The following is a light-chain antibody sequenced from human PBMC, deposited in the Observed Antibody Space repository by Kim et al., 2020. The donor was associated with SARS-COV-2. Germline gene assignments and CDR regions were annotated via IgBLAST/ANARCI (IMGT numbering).Light chain of an antibody. V-gene: IGLV1-51*01. CDR2: DNN. J-gene: IGLJ2*01. CDR3: GTWDDSLSAVV. Sequence: GQKVTISCSGSSSNIGNNYVSWSQQLPGTAPKLLIYDNNKRPSGVPDRFSGSTSGTSASLGITGLQTGDEADYYCGTWDDSLSAVVFGGGTQLTVL. CDR1: SSNIGNNY.